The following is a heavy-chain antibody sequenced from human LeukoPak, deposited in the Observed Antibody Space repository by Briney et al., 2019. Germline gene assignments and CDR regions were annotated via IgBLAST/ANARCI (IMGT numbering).Heavy chain of an antibody. CDR2: INPNSGGT. V-gene: IGHV1-2*02. D-gene: IGHD6-13*01. Sequence: ASVKVSCKASGYTFTGYYMHWVRQAPGQGLEWMGWINPNSGGTNYAQKFQGRVTMTRDTSISTAYMELSRLRSDDTAVYYCARDAGIAAAADYWGQGTLATVSS. CDR1: GYTFTGYY. J-gene: IGHJ4*02. CDR3: ARDAGIAAAADY.